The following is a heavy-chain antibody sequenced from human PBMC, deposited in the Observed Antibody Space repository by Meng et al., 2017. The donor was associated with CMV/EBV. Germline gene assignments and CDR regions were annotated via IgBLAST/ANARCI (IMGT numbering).Heavy chain of an antibody. CDR1: GGTFSSYA. CDR2: IIPIFGTA. D-gene: IGHD5-24*01. CDR3: ARMPRDGYNYIDY. V-gene: IGHV1-69*12. J-gene: IGHJ4*02. Sequence: VQLVQSGCDVRKPGSSVKFSCKDSGGTFSSYAISWLRQAPGQGLEWMGGIIPIFGTANYAQKFQGRVTITADESTSTAYMELSSLRSEDTAVYYCARMPRDGYNYIDYWGQGTLVTVSS.